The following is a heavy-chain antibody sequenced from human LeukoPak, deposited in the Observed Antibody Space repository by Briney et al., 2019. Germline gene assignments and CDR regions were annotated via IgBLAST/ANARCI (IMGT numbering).Heavy chain of an antibody. V-gene: IGHV3-15*01. CDR2: IKSKTDGGTT. J-gene: IGHJ4*02. D-gene: IGHD2-15*01. Sequence: GGSLRLSCAASGFTFSSYAMSWVRQAPGKGLEWVGRIKSKTDGGTTDYAAPVKGRFTISRDDSKNALYLQMNSLKAEDTAVYYCTTVGCSGGGCFFFDYWGQGTLVTVSS. CDR1: GFTFSSYA. CDR3: TTVGCSGGGCFFFDY.